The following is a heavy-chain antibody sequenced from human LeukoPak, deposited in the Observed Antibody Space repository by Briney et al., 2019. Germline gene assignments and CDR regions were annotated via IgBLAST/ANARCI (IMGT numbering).Heavy chain of an antibody. V-gene: IGHV3-74*01. Sequence: GGSLRLSCAASGFTFSSYWMRWVRHAPGKGLLWVSLISSDGSSTTYADSVKGRFTISRDNAKNTLYLQMNSLRAEDTAVYYCARRRLPAADPWYFDLWGRGTLVTVSS. D-gene: IGHD6-13*01. CDR3: ARRRLPAADPWYFDL. CDR2: ISSDGSST. J-gene: IGHJ2*01. CDR1: GFTFSSYW.